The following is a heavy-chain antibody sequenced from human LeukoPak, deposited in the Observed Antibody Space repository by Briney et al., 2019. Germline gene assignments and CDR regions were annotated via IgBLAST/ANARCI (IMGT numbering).Heavy chain of an antibody. CDR2: IFYSGST. Sequence: SETLSLTCTVSGGSISRGGYYWTWIRQXXXKGLEWVGYIFYSGSTYYNPSLKSRVTISVDTSKNQFSLKLKSVTAADTAVYYCARVPCSSTSCYDYYYYYGMDVWGQGTTVTVSS. J-gene: IGHJ6*02. D-gene: IGHD2-2*01. V-gene: IGHV4-31*03. CDR1: GGSISRGGYY. CDR3: ARVPCSSTSCYDYYYYYGMDV.